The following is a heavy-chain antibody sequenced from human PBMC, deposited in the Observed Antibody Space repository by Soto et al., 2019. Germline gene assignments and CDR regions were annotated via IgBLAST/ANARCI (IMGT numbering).Heavy chain of an antibody. CDR1: GGTFSSYT. Sequence: QVQLVQSGAEVKKPGSSVKVSCKASGGTFSSYTISWVRQAPGQGLEWMGRIIPILGIANYAQKFQGRVTITADKSTSTASMELSSLRSEDTAVYYCARDSSSWPNWFDPWGQGTLVTVSS. V-gene: IGHV1-69*08. CDR2: IIPILGIA. CDR3: ARDSSSWPNWFDP. D-gene: IGHD6-13*01. J-gene: IGHJ5*02.